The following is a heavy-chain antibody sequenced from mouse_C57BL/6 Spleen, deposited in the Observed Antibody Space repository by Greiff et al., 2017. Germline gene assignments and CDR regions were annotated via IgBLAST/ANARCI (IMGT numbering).Heavy chain of an antibody. V-gene: IGHV10-3*01. J-gene: IGHJ3*01. CDR1: GFTFNTYA. CDR3: VRDSGYGSSYDWFAY. D-gene: IGHD1-1*01. CDR2: IRSKSSNYAT. Sequence: EVHLVESGGGLVQPTGSLKLSCAASGFTFNTYAMHWVRQAPGTGLEWVARIRSKSSNYATYYADSVKDRFTISRDDSQSMLYLQMINLKTEYTAMYYCVRDSGYGSSYDWFAYWGQGTLVTVSA.